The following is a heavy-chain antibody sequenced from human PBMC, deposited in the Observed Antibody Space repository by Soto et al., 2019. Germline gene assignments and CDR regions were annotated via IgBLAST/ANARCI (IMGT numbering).Heavy chain of an antibody. Sequence: GGSLRLSCSASGFTFRSYAMSWVRQAPGKGLEWVSTISGSGGNAYYADSVKGRFTISRDNSKNTLRLQMNSLRADDTAVYYCAKDGASGSYPPYYYYGMDVWGQGTTVTSP. CDR1: GFTFRSYA. CDR3: AKDGASGSYPPYYYYGMDV. CDR2: ISGSGGNA. V-gene: IGHV3-23*01. D-gene: IGHD1-26*01. J-gene: IGHJ6*02.